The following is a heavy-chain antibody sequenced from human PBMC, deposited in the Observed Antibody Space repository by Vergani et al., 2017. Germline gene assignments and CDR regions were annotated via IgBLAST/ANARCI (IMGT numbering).Heavy chain of an antibody. J-gene: IGHJ5*02. D-gene: IGHD4-17*01. CDR2: ISYDGSNK. CDR1: GFTFSSYG. Sequence: VQLVESGGGVVQPGRSLRLSCAASGFTFSSYGMHWVRQAPGKGLEWVAVISYDGSNKYYADSVKGRFTISRDNSKNTLYLQMNSLRAEDTAVYYCAKGYGDYVPYNWFDPWGQGTLVTVSS. V-gene: IGHV3-30*18. CDR3: AKGYGDYVPYNWFDP.